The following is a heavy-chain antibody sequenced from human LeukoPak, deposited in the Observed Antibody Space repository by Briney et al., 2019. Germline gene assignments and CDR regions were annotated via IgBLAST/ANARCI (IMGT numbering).Heavy chain of an antibody. J-gene: IGHJ4*02. CDR3: ARTDWMVRGVIITYFDY. Sequence: PSETLSLTCTVSGGSISSYYWSWIRQPPGKGLEWIGSIYYSGSTYYNPSLKSRVTISVDTSKNQFSLKLSSVTAADTAVYYCARTDWMVRGVIITYFDYWGQGTLVTVSS. CDR1: GGSISSYY. V-gene: IGHV4-59*12. CDR2: IYYSGST. D-gene: IGHD3-10*01.